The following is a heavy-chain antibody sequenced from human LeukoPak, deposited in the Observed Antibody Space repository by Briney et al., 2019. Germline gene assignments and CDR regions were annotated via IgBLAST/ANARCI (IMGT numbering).Heavy chain of an antibody. D-gene: IGHD5-24*01. J-gene: IGHJ4*02. CDR2: IYPGDSDT. CDR1: GSSFTNYW. Sequence: GESLQISCQSSGSSFTNYWIGWGRQVPGKGLEWMGIIYPGDSDTRYSPSFQGQVTISADKSISTAYLQWSSLKASDTATYYCARGGRWLVRNLDAHFDYWGQGTLATVSS. CDR3: ARGGRWLVRNLDAHFDY. V-gene: IGHV5-51*01.